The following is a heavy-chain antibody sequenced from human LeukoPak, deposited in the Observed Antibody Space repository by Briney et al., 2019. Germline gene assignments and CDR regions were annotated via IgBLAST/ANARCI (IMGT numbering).Heavy chain of an antibody. J-gene: IGHJ4*02. V-gene: IGHV3-7*01. CDR2: IKQDGSEK. D-gene: IGHD4/OR15-4a*01. CDR1: GFTFSSYW. CDR3: ATLPAPYGANFGY. Sequence: PGGSLRLSCAASGFTFSSYWMSWVRQAPGKGLEWVANIKQDGSEKYYVDSVKGRFTISRDNAKNSLYLQMNSLRAEDTAVYYCATLPAPYGANFGYWGQGTLVTVSS.